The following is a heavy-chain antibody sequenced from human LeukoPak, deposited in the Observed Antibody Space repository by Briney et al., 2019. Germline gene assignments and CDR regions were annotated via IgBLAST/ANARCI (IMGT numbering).Heavy chain of an antibody. CDR1: GYTFTSYD. V-gene: IGHV1-8*01. Sequence: ASVKVSCKASGYTFTSYDIIWVRQATGQGLEWMGWMNPNSGNTGYAQKFQGRVTMTRNTSISTAYMELSSLRSEDTAVYYCARGEMATTSFDYWGQGTLVTVSS. CDR3: ARGEMATTSFDY. CDR2: MNPNSGNT. D-gene: IGHD5-24*01. J-gene: IGHJ4*02.